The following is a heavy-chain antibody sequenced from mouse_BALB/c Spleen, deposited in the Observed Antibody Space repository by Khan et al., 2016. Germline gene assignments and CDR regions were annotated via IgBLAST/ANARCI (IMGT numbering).Heavy chain of an antibody. J-gene: IGHJ2*01. D-gene: IGHD1-1*01. CDR3: ASPHYYGSDY. V-gene: IGHV3-1*02. CDR1: GYSITSGYR. CDR2: IHYNGST. Sequence: EVELVESGPDLVKPSQSLSLTCTVTGYSITSGYRWHWIRQFPGNKLEWMGYIHYNGSTNYNPSLKSRISITRDTSKNQFFLQLNSVTTEDTATYYCASPHYYGSDYWGQGTTLTVSS.